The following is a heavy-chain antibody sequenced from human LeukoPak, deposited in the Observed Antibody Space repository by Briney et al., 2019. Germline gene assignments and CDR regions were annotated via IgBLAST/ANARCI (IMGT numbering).Heavy chain of an antibody. CDR2: INTFTGSP. J-gene: IGHJ4*02. D-gene: IGHD3-3*01. CDR1: GFTFTSYA. CDR3: ARGARSAASWNFDS. V-gene: IGHV7-4-1*02. Sequence: ASVKVSCKASGFTFTSYAMNWVRQAPGRGLEWMGWINTFTGSPTNAQGFTGRFLFSLDTSVSTAYLQINTLATEDTAVYYCARGARSAASWNFDSWGRGTLVTVSP.